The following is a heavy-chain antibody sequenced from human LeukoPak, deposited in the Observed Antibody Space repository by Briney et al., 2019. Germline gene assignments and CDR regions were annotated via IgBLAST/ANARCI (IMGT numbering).Heavy chain of an antibody. CDR2: ISHDGDKN. D-gene: IGHD3-10*01. Sequence: GGSLRLSCGASGFSFNGYSMHWVRQTPGKGLEWVAAISHDGDKNYYADSVKGRFAISKDSSTKTLYLQMDSLRAEDTAVYYCARDQLPWFGTLTYTFDNWGQGTLVTVSS. CDR3: ARDQLPWFGTLTYTFDN. CDR1: GFSFNGYS. J-gene: IGHJ4*02. V-gene: IGHV3-30*09.